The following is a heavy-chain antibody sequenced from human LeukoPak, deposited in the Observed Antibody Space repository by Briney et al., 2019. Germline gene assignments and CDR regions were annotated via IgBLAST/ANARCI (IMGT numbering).Heavy chain of an antibody. V-gene: IGHV4-39*01. Sequence: PSETLSLTCTVSGGSISSSSYYWGWIRQPPGKGLEWIGSIYYSGSTYYNPSLKSRVTISVDTSKNQFSLKLSSVTAADTAVYYCARHEGPFVGSSWYHWSQGTLVTVSS. CDR2: IYYSGST. CDR3: ARHEGPFVGSSWYH. CDR1: GGSISSSSYY. D-gene: IGHD6-13*01. J-gene: IGHJ4*02.